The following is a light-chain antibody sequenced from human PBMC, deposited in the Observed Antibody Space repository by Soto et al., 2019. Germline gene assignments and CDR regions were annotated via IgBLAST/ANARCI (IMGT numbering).Light chain of an antibody. J-gene: IGKJ1*01. Sequence: EIVMTQSPATLSVSPGERATLSCRASQSVSSNLGWYQQKPGQAPRLLIYGASTRAAGIPARFSGGGSGTEFTLTNSSLQSGDFAVYYCQQYNNWPRPFGQGTKVEIK. CDR3: QQYNNWPRP. V-gene: IGKV3-15*01. CDR2: GAS. CDR1: QSVSSN.